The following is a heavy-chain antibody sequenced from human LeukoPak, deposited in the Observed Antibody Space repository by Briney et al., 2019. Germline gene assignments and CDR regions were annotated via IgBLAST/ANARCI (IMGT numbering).Heavy chain of an antibody. CDR1: GFTFNSYA. CDR2: ISGSGDTT. CDR3: AKDRQYIAARPDY. V-gene: IGHV3-23*01. J-gene: IGHJ4*02. Sequence: GGSLRLSCAASGFTFNSYALTRVRQAPGKGLEWVSAISGSGDTTSYADSVKGRFTISRDNSKNTLYLQMNSLRAEDTAVYYCAKDRQYIAARPDYWGQGTLVTVSS. D-gene: IGHD6-6*01.